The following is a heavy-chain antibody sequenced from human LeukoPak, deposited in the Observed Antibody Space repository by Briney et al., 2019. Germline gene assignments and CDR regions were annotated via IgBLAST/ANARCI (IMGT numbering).Heavy chain of an antibody. V-gene: IGHV3-15*01. J-gene: IGHJ4*02. CDR3: VTVGALYPEY. CDR2: IKSKSDGGTA. CDR1: GSTFSSYS. D-gene: IGHD1-14*01. Sequence: GGSLRLSCAASGSTFSSYSMNWVRQAPGKGLEWVGRIKSKSDGGTADYAAPVKGRFTISRDDSKNTLYLQMNSLQTEDTAVYYCVTVGALYPEYWGQGSLVTVSS.